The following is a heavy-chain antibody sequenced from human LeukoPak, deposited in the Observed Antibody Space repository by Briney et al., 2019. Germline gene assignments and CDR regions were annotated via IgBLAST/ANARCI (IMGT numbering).Heavy chain of an antibody. V-gene: IGHV3-30*18. J-gene: IGHJ4*02. CDR3: AKEDYDGSGSYLGY. CDR1: GFTSSSYG. D-gene: IGHD3-10*01. CDR2: ISYDGSNG. Sequence: GGSLRLSCAASGFTSSSYGMHWVRQAPGKGLEWVAVISYDGSNGNYVDSVKGRFTISRDNSKNTLYLQMNSLRAEDMAVYYCAKEDYDGSGSYLGYWGQGTLVTVSS.